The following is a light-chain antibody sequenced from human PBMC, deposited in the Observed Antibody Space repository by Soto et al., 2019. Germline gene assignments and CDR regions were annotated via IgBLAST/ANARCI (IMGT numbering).Light chain of an antibody. J-gene: IGKJ5*01. CDR1: QSVSNN. CDR2: YAS. CDR3: QQYNNWPPRT. V-gene: IGKV3-15*01. Sequence: EIMMTQSPATLSVSPGERATLSCRASQSVSNNVAWYQQKPGQAPRLLIYYASTRATGIPARFSGSGSGTEFTLTISSLQSEDFALYYCQQYNNWPPRTFGQGTRLEIK.